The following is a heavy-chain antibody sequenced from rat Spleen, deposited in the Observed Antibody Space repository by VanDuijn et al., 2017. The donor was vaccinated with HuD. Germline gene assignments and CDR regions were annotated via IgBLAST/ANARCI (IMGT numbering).Heavy chain of an antibody. J-gene: IGHJ3*01. CDR1: GFTFNNYW. CDR2: ISYDGGST. V-gene: IGHV5-20*01. Sequence: EVQLVESGGGLVQPGRSMKLSCVASGFTFNNYWMTWIRQAPTKGLEWVASISYDGGSTYYRDSVKGRFTISRDNAKSSLYLQMNSLRSEDTATYYCTRVPIHTMGITLFAYWGQGTLVTVSS. CDR3: TRVPIHTMGITLFAY. D-gene: IGHD1-9*01.